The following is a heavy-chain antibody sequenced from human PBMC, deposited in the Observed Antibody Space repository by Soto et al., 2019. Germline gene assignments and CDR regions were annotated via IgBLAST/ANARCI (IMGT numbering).Heavy chain of an antibody. J-gene: IGHJ6*02. Sequence: QVQLVQSGADVKTPGASVRVSCKASGYTFTSYYVHWVREAPGQGLEWMGWINPETGGTSYAQKFQGRVTLSRDTSINTADLELSRLRFDDAAVYFCARERYQVISDGMDVWGQGTTVTVSS. V-gene: IGHV1-2*02. CDR1: GYTFTSYY. CDR2: INPETGGT. CDR3: ARERYQVISDGMDV. D-gene: IGHD2-2*01.